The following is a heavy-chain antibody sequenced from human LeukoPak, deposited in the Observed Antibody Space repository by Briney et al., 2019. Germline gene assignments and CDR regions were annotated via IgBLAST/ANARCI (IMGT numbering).Heavy chain of an antibody. D-gene: IGHD3-22*01. J-gene: IGHJ4*02. CDR2: IRYDGSNK. V-gene: IGHV3-30*02. CDR3: AKDPASSSGYFFDY. CDR1: GFTFGSYG. Sequence: PGGSLRLSCAASGFTFGSYGMHWVRQAPGKGLEWEAFIRYDGSNKYYADSVKGRFTISRDNSKNTLYLQMNSLRAEDTAVYHCAKDPASSSGYFFDYWGQGTLVTVSS.